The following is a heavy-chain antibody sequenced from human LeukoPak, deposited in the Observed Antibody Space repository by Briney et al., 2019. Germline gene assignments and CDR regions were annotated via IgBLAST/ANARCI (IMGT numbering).Heavy chain of an antibody. CDR1: GYSIRSGYH. V-gene: IGHV4-38-2*02. J-gene: IGHJ5*02. CDR3: ARGRKTIFGVVIIRENWFDP. CDR2: IYQSGST. Sequence: SETLSLTCTVSGYSIRSGYHWSWIRQTPGKGLEWLGSIYQSGSTYYNPSLKSRVTISVDTSKNQFSLKLSSVTAADTAVYYCARGRKTIFGVVIIRENWFDPWGQGTLVTVSS. D-gene: IGHD3-3*01.